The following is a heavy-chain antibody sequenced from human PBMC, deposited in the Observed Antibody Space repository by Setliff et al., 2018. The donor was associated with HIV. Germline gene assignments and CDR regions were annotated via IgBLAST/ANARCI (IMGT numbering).Heavy chain of an antibody. Sequence: PSETLSLTCTVSGGSISSTYWSWIRQPPGKGLEWIGYIYYTGTTDYSPSFKSRVTISLDTSRTQFSLKLNSVTAADTAVYYWARGQPQGGGTYWSAFDIWGQGTMVTVSS. D-gene: IGHD1-26*01. V-gene: IGHV4-59*01. CDR3: ARGQPQGGGTYWSAFDI. CDR1: GGSISSTY. J-gene: IGHJ3*02. CDR2: IYYTGTT.